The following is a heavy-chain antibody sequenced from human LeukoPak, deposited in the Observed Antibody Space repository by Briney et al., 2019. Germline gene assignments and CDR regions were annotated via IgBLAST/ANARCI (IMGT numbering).Heavy chain of an antibody. CDR2: IYYSGTT. J-gene: IGHJ4*02. D-gene: IGHD6-19*01. CDR1: GGSISSSNY. V-gene: IGHV4-39*01. CDR3: ARHSSLGSGWYT. Sequence: SETLSLTCTVSGGSISSSNYWGWVRQPPGKGLEWIGSIYYSGTTYYNPSLKSRVTISVDTSKNQFSLKLSSVTAADTAVYYCARHSSLGSGWYTWGQGTLVTVSS.